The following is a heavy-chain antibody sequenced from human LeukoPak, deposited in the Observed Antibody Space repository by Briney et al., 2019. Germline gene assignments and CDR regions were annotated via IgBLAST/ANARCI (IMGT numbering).Heavy chain of an antibody. CDR1: GYTFTSNY. CDR3: ARDQEGFDY. CDR2: IYPRDGST. V-gene: IGHV1-46*01. Sequence: ASVKVSCKASGYTFTSNYIHWVRQAPGQGLEWMGMIYPRDGSTSYAQKFQGRVTVTRDASTSTVHMELSGLRSEDTAVYYRARDQEGFDYWGQGTLVTVSS. J-gene: IGHJ4*02.